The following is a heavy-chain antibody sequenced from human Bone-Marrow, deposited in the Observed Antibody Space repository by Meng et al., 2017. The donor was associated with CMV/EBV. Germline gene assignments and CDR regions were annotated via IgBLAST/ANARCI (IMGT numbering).Heavy chain of an antibody. J-gene: IGHJ5*02. D-gene: IGHD2-2*01. CDR3: ARDGKDIVVVPAAQEGWFDP. V-gene: IGHV3-53*01. Sequence: GESLKISCAASGFTVSSNYMSWVRQAPGKGLEWVSVIYSGGSTYYADSVKGRFTISRDNAKNSLYLQMNSLRAEDTAVYYCARDGKDIVVVPAAQEGWFDPWGQGTLVTVSS. CDR2: IYSGGST. CDR1: GFTVSSNY.